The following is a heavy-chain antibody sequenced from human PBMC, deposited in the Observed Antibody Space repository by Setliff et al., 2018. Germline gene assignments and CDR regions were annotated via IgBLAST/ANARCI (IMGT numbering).Heavy chain of an antibody. V-gene: IGHV4-61*02. CDR1: GGSISSGSYY. Sequence: SETLSLTCTVSGGSISSGSYYWGWIRQPAGKGLEWIGRIFTSGSTNYHPSLKSRVTISVDTSKNQFSLKLSSVTAADTAVYYCARRETYYNFWSGYYGERGEYFDYWGQGTLVTVSS. CDR2: IFTSGST. J-gene: IGHJ4*02. D-gene: IGHD3-3*01. CDR3: ARRETYYNFWSGYYGERGEYFDY.